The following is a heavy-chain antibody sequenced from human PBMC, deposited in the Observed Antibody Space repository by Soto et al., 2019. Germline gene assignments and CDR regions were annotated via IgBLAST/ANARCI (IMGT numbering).Heavy chain of an antibody. CDR3: AREGIVVVPASGHYYYGMDV. J-gene: IGHJ6*02. D-gene: IGHD2-2*01. Sequence: SETLSLTCAVYGGSFSNYYWSWMRQPPGKGLEWIGEMNHSGSTNYNPSLKSRVTISVDTSKNQFSLKLSSVTAADTAVYYCAREGIVVVPASGHYYYGMDVWGQGTTVTVSS. CDR1: GGSFSNYY. CDR2: MNHSGST. V-gene: IGHV4-34*01.